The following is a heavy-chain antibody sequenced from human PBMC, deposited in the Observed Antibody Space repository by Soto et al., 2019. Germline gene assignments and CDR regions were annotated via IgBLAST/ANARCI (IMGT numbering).Heavy chain of an antibody. V-gene: IGHV3-30*18. CDR3: AKCPITMVRGVNYWFDP. J-gene: IGHJ5*02. D-gene: IGHD3-10*01. Sequence: GGSLRLSCAASGFTFSSYGMHWVRQAPGKGLEWVAVISYDGSNKYYADSVKGRFTISRDNSKNTLYLQMNSLRAEDTAVYYCAKCPITMVRGVNYWFDPWGQGTLVTVSS. CDR2: ISYDGSNK. CDR1: GFTFSSYG.